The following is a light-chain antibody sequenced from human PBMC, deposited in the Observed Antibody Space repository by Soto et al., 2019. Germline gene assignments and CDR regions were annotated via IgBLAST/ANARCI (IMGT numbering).Light chain of an antibody. J-gene: IGKJ4*01. CDR1: QSVSSSY. CDR2: GAS. V-gene: IGKV3-20*01. Sequence: EIVLTQSPGTLSLSPGERATLSCRASQSVSSSYLAWYQQIRCQAPRLLIYGASSKATGIPDRFSGSGSGTAFTLITSRLEPDDLAVCYCQQYGNSPLTLGGGTKVELK. CDR3: QQYGNSPLT.